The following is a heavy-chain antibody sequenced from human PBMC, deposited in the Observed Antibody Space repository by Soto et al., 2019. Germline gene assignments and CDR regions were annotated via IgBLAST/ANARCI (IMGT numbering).Heavy chain of an antibody. J-gene: IGHJ4*02. CDR3: ARDSPPVDY. Sequence: ASVKVSCKASGYTFTSYVISWVRQAPGQGLEWMGRIIPILGIANYAQKLQGRVTMTTDTSTSTAYMELRSLRSDDTAVYYCARDSPPVDYWGQGTLVTVSS. CDR2: IIPILGIA. V-gene: IGHV1-18*01. CDR1: GYTFTSYV.